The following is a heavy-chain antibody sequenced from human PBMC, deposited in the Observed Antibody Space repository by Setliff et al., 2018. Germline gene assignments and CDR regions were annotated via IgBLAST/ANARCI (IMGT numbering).Heavy chain of an antibody. Sequence: KPSETLSLTCTVSGGSISSGDYYWSWIRQPPGKGLEWIGYIYSSGSTYYNPSLKSRVSISVDTSKNQFSLKLSSVAAAGTAVYYCARESRYYYYNLGTLDYWGQGTLVTVSS. CDR2: IYSSGST. V-gene: IGHV4-30-4*08. CDR3: ARESRYYYYNLGTLDY. D-gene: IGHD3-22*01. CDR1: GGSISSGDYY. J-gene: IGHJ4*02.